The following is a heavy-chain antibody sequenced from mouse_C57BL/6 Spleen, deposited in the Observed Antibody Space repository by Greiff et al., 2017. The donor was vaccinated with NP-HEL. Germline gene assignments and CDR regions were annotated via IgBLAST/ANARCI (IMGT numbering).Heavy chain of an antibody. Sequence: QVQLKQSGAELVRPGASVTLSCKASGYTFTDYEMHWVKQTPVHGLEWIGAIDPETGGTAYNQKFKGKAILTADKSSSTAYMELRSLTSEDSAVYYCTREEGGSSPAWFAYWGQGTLVTVSA. CDR1: GYTFTDYE. D-gene: IGHD1-1*01. V-gene: IGHV1-15*01. CDR3: TREEGGSSPAWFAY. J-gene: IGHJ3*01. CDR2: IDPETGGT.